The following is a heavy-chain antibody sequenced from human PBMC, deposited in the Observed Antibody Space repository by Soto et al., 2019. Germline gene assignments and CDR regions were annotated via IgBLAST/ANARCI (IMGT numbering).Heavy chain of an antibody. D-gene: IGHD2-15*01. V-gene: IGHV4-30-4*01. J-gene: IGHJ4*02. CDR3: ARESSGGRGDDY. CDR2: IYYSGST. CDR1: GGSISSGDYY. Sequence: SETLSLTCTVSGGSISSGDYYWSWIRQPPGKGLEWIGYIYYSGSTYYNPSLKSRVTISVDTSKNQFSLKLSSVTAADTAVYYCARESSGGRGDDYWGQGTLVTVSS.